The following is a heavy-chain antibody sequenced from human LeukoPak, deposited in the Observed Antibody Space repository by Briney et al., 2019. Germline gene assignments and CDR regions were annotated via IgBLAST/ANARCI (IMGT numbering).Heavy chain of an antibody. CDR2: ISSSSSYI. D-gene: IGHD3-22*01. V-gene: IGHV3-21*01. Sequence: GGSLRLSCAASGFTFSSYSMNWVRQAPGKGLEWVSSISSSSSYIYYADSVKGRFTISRDNAKNSLYLQMNSLRAEDTAVYYCARDSRATYYYDSRGMGNWFDPWGQGTLVTVSS. CDR3: ARDSRATYYYDSRGMGNWFDP. CDR1: GFTFSSYS. J-gene: IGHJ5*02.